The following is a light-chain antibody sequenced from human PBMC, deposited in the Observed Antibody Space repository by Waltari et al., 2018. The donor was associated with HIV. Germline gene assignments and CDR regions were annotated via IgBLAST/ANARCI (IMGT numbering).Light chain of an antibody. V-gene: IGLV1-40*01. CDR2: GNN. J-gene: IGLJ3*02. CDR1: NSNIGAGYD. Sequence: QSVLTQPPSVSGAPGQRVSISCTGSNSNIGAGYDVHWYQQLPGTAPKLLIYGNNNRPSGVPDRFSGSKSGTSASLAITGLQVEDEANYYCQSYDSSHWVFGGGTKVTVL. CDR3: QSYDSSHWV.